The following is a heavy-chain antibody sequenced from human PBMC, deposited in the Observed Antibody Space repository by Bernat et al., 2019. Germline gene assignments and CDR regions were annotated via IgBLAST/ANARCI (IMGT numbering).Heavy chain of an antibody. J-gene: IGHJ3*02. CDR1: GGSISSSSYY. D-gene: IGHD4-17*01. V-gene: IGHV4-39*01. Sequence: QVQLQQWGAGLLKPSETLSLTCTVSGGSISSSSYYWGWIRQPPGKGLEWIGSIYYSGSTYYNPSLKSRVTISVDTSKNQFSLKLSSVTAADTAVYYCARHLQFVYYGDYRDMGAFDIWGQGTMVTVSS. CDR2: IYYSGST. CDR3: ARHLQFVYYGDYRDMGAFDI.